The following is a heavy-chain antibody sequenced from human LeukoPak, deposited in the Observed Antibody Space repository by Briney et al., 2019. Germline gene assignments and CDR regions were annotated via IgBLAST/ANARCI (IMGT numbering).Heavy chain of an antibody. CDR1: GYTFTGYY. J-gene: IGHJ4*02. V-gene: IGHV1-2*02. Sequence: GASVKVSCKASGYTFTGYYMHWVRQAPGQGLEWMGWINPNSGGTNYAQKFQGRVTMTRDTSISTAYMELSRLRSDDTAVYYCARVWGGYSYGLLDYWGQGTLVTVSS. D-gene: IGHD5-18*01. CDR3: ARVWGGYSYGLLDY. CDR2: INPNSGGT.